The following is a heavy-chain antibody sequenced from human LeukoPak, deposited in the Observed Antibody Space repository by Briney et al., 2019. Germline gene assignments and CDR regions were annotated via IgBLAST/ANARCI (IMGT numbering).Heavy chain of an antibody. CDR3: ARALSIAVAGTYYYGMDV. D-gene: IGHD6-19*01. V-gene: IGHV3-30*04. J-gene: IGHJ6*02. CDR2: ISYDGSNK. CDR1: GFTFSSYA. Sequence: QPGRSLRLSCAASGFTFSSYAMHWVRQAPGKGLEWVAVISYDGSNKYYADSVKGRFTISRDNSKNTLYLQMNSLRAEDTAVYYCARALSIAVAGTYYYGMDVWGQGTTVTVSS.